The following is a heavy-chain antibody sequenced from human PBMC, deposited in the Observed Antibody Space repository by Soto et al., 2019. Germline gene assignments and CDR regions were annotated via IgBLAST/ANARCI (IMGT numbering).Heavy chain of an antibody. V-gene: IGHV4-34*01. Sequence: SETLSLTCAVYGGSFSGYYWSWICQPPGKGLEWIGEINHSGSTNYNPSLKSRVTISVDTSKNQFSLKLSSVTAADTAVYYCARGDIWSGYPYYYYYGMDVWGQGTLVTVSS. J-gene: IGHJ6*02. D-gene: IGHD3-3*01. CDR2: INHSGST. CDR3: ARGDIWSGYPYYYYYGMDV. CDR1: GGSFSGYY.